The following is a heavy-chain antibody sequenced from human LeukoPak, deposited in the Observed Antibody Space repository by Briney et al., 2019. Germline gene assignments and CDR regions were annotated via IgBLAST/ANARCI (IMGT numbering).Heavy chain of an antibody. Sequence: SETLSLTCTVSGYSISSGYYWGWIRQPPGKGLEWIGSIYHSGSTYYNPSLKSRVTISVDTSKNQFSLKLSSVTAADTAVYYCARSPTRATHFDYWGQGTLVTVSS. V-gene: IGHV4-38-2*02. CDR3: ARSPTRATHFDY. CDR2: IYHSGST. J-gene: IGHJ4*02. CDR1: GYSISSGYY.